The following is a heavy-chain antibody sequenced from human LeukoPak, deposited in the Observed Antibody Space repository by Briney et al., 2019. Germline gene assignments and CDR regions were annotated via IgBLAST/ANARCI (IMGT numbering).Heavy chain of an antibody. Sequence: PGGSLRLSCVASGFTFSIYAMSWVRQAPGKGLEWVSSITSSGETTFYAGSVKSHFTISRDNSTNTMYLHLNSPRAEDTAVYYGAMDGRNYYGSNGHYYRRDGDYWGQGSLVTVSS. CDR3: AMDGRNYYGSNGHYYRRDGDY. D-gene: IGHD3-22*01. CDR1: GFTFSIYA. V-gene: IGHV3-23*01. J-gene: IGHJ4*02. CDR2: ITSSGETT.